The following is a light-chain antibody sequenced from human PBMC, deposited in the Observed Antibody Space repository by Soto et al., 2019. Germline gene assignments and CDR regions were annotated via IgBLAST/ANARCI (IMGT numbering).Light chain of an antibody. CDR1: QSVDKY. CDR3: QQHGNRPPWT. V-gene: IGKV3-11*01. CDR2: DAS. Sequence: EIEMTQSPATLSLSPGERATISCRASQSVDKYLVWYQQKPGQAPRLLIYDASSRANGIPARFSGSGSGTDDTLTIISLVPQDVVVYYCQQHGNRPPWTFGQGTKVEIK. J-gene: IGKJ1*01.